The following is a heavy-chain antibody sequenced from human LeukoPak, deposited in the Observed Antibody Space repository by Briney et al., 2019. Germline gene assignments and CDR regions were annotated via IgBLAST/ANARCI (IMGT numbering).Heavy chain of an antibody. J-gene: IGHJ4*02. CDR1: GGSISTYY. Sequence: PSETLSLTCTVSGGSISTYYWSWIRQPPGKGLEWIGYIYYSGSTNYNPSLKSRVTISVDTSKNQFSLKLSSVTAADTAVYYCARDLDPYCSGGSCRPFDYWGQGTLVTVSS. V-gene: IGHV4-59*01. CDR2: IYYSGST. CDR3: ARDLDPYCSGGSCRPFDY. D-gene: IGHD2-15*01.